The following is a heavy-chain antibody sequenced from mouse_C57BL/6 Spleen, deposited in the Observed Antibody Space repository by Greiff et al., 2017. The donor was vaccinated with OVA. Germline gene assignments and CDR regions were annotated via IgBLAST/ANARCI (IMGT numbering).Heavy chain of an antibody. J-gene: IGHJ4*01. Sequence: VQLKESGGGLVKPGGSLKLSCAASGFTFSDYGMHWVRQAPEKGLEWVAYISSGSSTIYYADTVKGRFTISRDNAKNTLFLQMTSLRSEDTAMYYCARDWDYAMDYWGQGTSVTVSS. CDR1: GFTFSDYG. CDR3: ARDWDYAMDY. D-gene: IGHD4-1*01. V-gene: IGHV5-17*01. CDR2: ISSGSSTI.